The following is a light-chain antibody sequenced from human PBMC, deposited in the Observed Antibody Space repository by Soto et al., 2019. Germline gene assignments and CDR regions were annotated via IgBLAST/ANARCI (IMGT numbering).Light chain of an antibody. CDR3: ISYTSGGTVV. CDR1: NSDVGAYNY. CDR2: QVT. V-gene: IGLV2-14*01. Sequence: QSALTQPASVSGSPGQSLTISCTGTNSDVGAYNYVSWYQQHPGKPPNLVIYQVTNRPSGVSDRFSGSKSGSTASLTISGLQAEDEADYYCISYTSGGTVVFGGGTKLTVL. J-gene: IGLJ2*01.